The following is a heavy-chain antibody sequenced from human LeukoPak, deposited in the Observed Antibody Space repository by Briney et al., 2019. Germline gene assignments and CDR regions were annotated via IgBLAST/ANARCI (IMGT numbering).Heavy chain of an antibody. Sequence: SETLSLTCAVYGGSFSSYYWSWIRQPPGKGLEWIGYIYYSGSTNYNPSLKSRVTISVDTSKNQFSLKLSSVTAADTAVYYCARGLRYFDWLSIDYWGQGTLVTVSS. D-gene: IGHD3-9*01. CDR3: ARGLRYFDWLSIDY. CDR2: IYYSGST. J-gene: IGHJ4*02. CDR1: GGSFSSYY. V-gene: IGHV4-59*01.